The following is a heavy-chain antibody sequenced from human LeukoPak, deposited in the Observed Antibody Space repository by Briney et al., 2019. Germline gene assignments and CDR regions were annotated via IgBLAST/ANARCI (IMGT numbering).Heavy chain of an antibody. J-gene: IGHJ5*02. CDR3: AGGQNWFDP. V-gene: IGHV4-59*01. Sequence: SETLSLTCNVSGGSISPYYWSWIRQPPGKGLEWIGYFFYSGSTNYNPSLKSRVTISVDTSKNQFSLKLSSVTAADTAVYYCAGGQNWFDPWGQGTLVTVSS. CDR1: GGSISPYY. CDR2: FFYSGST.